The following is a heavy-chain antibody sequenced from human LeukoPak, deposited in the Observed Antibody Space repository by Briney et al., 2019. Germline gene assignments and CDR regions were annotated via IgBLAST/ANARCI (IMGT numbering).Heavy chain of an antibody. CDR2: INPNSGGT. D-gene: IGHD3-10*01. Sequence: ASVKVSCKASGYTFTGYNMHWVRQAPGQGLEWMGWINPNSGGTNYAQKFQGRVTMTRNTSISAAYMELSSLRSEDTAVYYCARGVGSGSYYRFDPWGQGTLVTVSS. CDR3: ARGVGSGSYYRFDP. J-gene: IGHJ5*02. CDR1: GYTFTGYN. V-gene: IGHV1-2*02.